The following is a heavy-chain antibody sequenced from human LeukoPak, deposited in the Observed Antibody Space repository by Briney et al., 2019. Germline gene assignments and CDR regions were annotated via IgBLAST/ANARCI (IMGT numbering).Heavy chain of an antibody. Sequence: GGSLRLSCAASGFTFSSYWMTWVRQAPGKGLEWVANIKQDGSEKYYLDSVKGRFTISRENAKSSLYLQMNSLRAEDTAVYYCARDGFCSSTTCYVPDYYNMDVWGQGTTVTVSS. CDR3: ARDGFCSSTTCYVPDYYNMDV. CDR2: IKQDGSEK. CDR1: GFTFSSYW. J-gene: IGHJ6*02. V-gene: IGHV3-7*01. D-gene: IGHD2-2*03.